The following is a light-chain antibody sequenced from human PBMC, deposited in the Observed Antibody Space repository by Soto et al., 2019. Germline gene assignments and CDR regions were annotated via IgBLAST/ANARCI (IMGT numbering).Light chain of an antibody. CDR2: AAS. CDR1: QSISSY. Sequence: DIQMTQTTSSLSASVGDRVTITCRASQSISSYLNWYQQKPGKAPKLLIYAASSSQSGVPSRFSGSGSGTDFTLTISSLQPEDFATYYCQQSYSTPWTFGQGTKVDI. J-gene: IGKJ1*01. CDR3: QQSYSTPWT. V-gene: IGKV1-39*01.